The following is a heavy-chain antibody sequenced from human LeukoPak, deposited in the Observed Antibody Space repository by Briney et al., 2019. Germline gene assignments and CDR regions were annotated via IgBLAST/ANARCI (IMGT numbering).Heavy chain of an antibody. J-gene: IGHJ6*03. Sequence: GGSLRLSCAASGFTFSSYGMHWVRQAPGKGLEWVAFIRYDGSNKYYADSVKGRFTISRDNSKNTLYLQMNSLRAEDTAVYYCARVLRYCSGGNCYSGGLGYMDVWGKGATVTISS. CDR1: GFTFSSYG. V-gene: IGHV3-30*02. CDR2: IRYDGSNK. D-gene: IGHD2-15*01. CDR3: ARVLRYCSGGNCYSGGLGYMDV.